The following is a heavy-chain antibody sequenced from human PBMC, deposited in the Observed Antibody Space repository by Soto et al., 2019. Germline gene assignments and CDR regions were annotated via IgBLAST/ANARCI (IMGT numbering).Heavy chain of an antibody. CDR3: ARETLDFWSGTLGD. Sequence: EVQLVETGGGLIQPGGSLRLSCAVSGFTVSTNYMSWVRQAPGKGLEWVSVIYSGGYTSYADSVKGRFSISRDNSKNTLYLQMNSLRVEDTAVYHCARETLDFWSGTLGDWGQGTLVTVSS. CDR1: GFTVSTNY. V-gene: IGHV3-53*02. D-gene: IGHD3-3*01. CDR2: IYSGGYT. J-gene: IGHJ4*02.